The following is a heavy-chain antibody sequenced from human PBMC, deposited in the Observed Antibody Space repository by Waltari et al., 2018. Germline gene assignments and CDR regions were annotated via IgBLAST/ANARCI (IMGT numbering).Heavy chain of an antibody. V-gene: IGHV4-39*01. CDR2: IYYSGNP. Sequence: QLQLQESGPGLVKPSETLSLTCTVSGGSISSSSYYWGWIRQPPGKGLEWIGSIYYSGNPNDNPSLKSRVTIAVDTSKNQFSLKLSSGTAADTAVYYCARQGSWYGDAFDIWGQGTMVTVSS. D-gene: IGHD6-13*01. J-gene: IGHJ3*02. CDR1: GGSISSSSYY. CDR3: ARQGSWYGDAFDI.